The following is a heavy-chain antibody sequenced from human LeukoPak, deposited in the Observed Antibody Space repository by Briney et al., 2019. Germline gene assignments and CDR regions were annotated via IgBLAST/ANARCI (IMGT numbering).Heavy chain of an antibody. J-gene: IGHJ3*01. D-gene: IGHD3-22*01. CDR2: ISGSGGST. CDR3: AKDFPPYYYDSSGYYSN. CDR1: GFTFSSYA. V-gene: IGHV3-23*01. Sequence: GGSLRLSCAASGFTFSSYAMSWVRQAPGKGLEWVSAISGSGGSTYYADSVKGRFTISRGNSKNTLYLQMNSLRAEDTAVYYCAKDFPPYYYDSSGYYSNWGQGTMVTVSS.